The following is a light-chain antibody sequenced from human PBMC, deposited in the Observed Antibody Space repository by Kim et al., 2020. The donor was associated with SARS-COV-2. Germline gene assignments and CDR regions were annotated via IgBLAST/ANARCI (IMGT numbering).Light chain of an antibody. J-gene: IGLJ3*02. CDR3: SSYTSSSTRV. V-gene: IGLV2-14*03. Sequence: GQSITISCTGTSSDVGGYNYVSWYQQHPGKAPKLTIYDVSNRPSGVSNRFSGSKSGNTASLTISGLQAEDEADYYCSSYTSSSTRVFGGGTKLTVL. CDR2: DVS. CDR1: SSDVGGYNY.